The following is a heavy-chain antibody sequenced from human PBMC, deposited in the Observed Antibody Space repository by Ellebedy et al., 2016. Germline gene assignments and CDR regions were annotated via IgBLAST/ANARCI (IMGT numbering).Heavy chain of an antibody. CDR3: AADIVGYYSVKD. V-gene: IGHV3-21*05. J-gene: IGHJ4*02. CDR2: ISTSSQYT. Sequence: GESLKISCAASGFTFSSYSMNWVRQAPGKGLEWISDISTSSQYTNYADSVKGRFTISRDNAKNSLYLQMNSLRPEDTAFYFCAADIVGYYSVKDWGQGTLVTVS. CDR1: GFTFSSYS. D-gene: IGHD2-15*01.